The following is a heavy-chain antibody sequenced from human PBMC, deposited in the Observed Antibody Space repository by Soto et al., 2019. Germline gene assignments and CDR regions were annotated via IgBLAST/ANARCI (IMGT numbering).Heavy chain of an antibody. V-gene: IGHV1-18*01. CDR1: GYTFTSYG. CDR3: ARDPRYSSGWPPYYYYYGMDV. CDR2: ISAYNGNT. Sequence: ASVKVSCKASGYTFTSYGISWVRQAPGQGLEWMGWISAYNGNTNYAQKLQGRVTMTTDTSTSTAYMELRSLRSDDTAVYYCARDPRYSSGWPPYYYYYGMDVWGQGTKVTVSS. J-gene: IGHJ6*02. D-gene: IGHD6-19*01.